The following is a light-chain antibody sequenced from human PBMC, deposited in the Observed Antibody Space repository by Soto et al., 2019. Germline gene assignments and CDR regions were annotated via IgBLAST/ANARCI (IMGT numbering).Light chain of an antibody. Sequence: EIVMTQSPATLSVSPGEKATLSCRASQSIASNLAWYQQKPGQAPRLLIYGASTRATGIPARFSGSGSGTEFTLTFSSLQSEDFAVYYCQQYNNWPPLTFGGGTTVEIK. J-gene: IGKJ4*01. CDR3: QQYNNWPPLT. V-gene: IGKV3-15*01. CDR1: QSIASN. CDR2: GAS.